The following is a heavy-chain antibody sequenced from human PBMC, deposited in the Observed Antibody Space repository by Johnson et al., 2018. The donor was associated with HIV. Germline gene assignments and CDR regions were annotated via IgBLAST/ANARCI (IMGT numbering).Heavy chain of an antibody. CDR2: IRFDGRNK. D-gene: IGHD3-10*01. Sequence: QVQLVESGGGVVQPGRSRRLSCAASGFIFSSYGMHWVRQAPGKGLEWVAFIRFDGRNKYYADSVKGRFTISRDNSKNTLFLQMNSLRAEDTSVYYCAREGGGTVVLGDEGAFDIWGQGTMVTVS. CDR3: AREGGGTVVLGDEGAFDI. CDR1: GFIFSSYG. V-gene: IGHV3-30*02. J-gene: IGHJ3*02.